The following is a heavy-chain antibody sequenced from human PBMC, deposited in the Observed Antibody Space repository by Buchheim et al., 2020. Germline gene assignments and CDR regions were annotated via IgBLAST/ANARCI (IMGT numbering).Heavy chain of an antibody. CDR3: AIYPKLGL. CDR1: GGSFTGNY. Sequence: QVQLQQWGAGLLKPSETLSLTCTVYGGSFTGNYWYWIRQSPGKGLEWIGGLDHGGDTNYNPSLKSRVSTSLDMSKNQFSLKLHSVTAADTAVYYCAIYPKLGLWGQGTL. V-gene: IGHV4-34*01. D-gene: IGHD3-16*01. CDR2: LDHGGDT. J-gene: IGHJ4*02.